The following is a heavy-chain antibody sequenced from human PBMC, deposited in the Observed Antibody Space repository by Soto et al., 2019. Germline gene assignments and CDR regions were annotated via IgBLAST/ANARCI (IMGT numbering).Heavy chain of an antibody. CDR3: ARDLYMVVVPAPMMPGY. J-gene: IGHJ4*02. V-gene: IGHV1-18*01. CDR1: GYTFTSYG. D-gene: IGHD2-2*01. CDR2: ISAYNGNT. Sequence: ASVKVSCKASGYTFTSYGISWVRQAPGQGLEWMGWISAYNGNTNYAQKLQGRVTMTTDTSTSTAYMELRSLRSDDTAVYYCARDLYMVVVPAPMMPGYCGQGTLVPVSS.